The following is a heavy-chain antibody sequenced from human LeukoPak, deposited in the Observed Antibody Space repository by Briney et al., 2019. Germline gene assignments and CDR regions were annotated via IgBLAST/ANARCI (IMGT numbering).Heavy chain of an antibody. D-gene: IGHD5-24*01. CDR1: GFTFSSYA. J-gene: IGHJ4*02. CDR2: ISTGSSYI. CDR3: ARDGYKPFDY. V-gene: IGHV3-21*01. Sequence: PGGSLRLSCAASGFTFSSYALSWVRQAPGKGLEWASSISTGSSYIYYADSVEGRFTISRDNAKKSLYLQMNSLRAEDTAVYYCARDGYKPFDYWGQGTLVTVSS.